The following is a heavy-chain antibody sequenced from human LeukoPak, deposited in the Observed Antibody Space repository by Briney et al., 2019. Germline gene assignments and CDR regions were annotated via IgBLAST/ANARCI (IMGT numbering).Heavy chain of an antibody. CDR1: GYTFTGYY. Sequence: ASVKVSCKASGYTFTGYYMHWVRQAPGQGLEWMGWINPNSGGTNYAQKLQGRVTMTRDTSISTAYMELSRLRSDDTAVYYCARTKRGYDYGDYRFDPWGQGTLVTVSS. CDR3: ARTKRGYDYGDYRFDP. V-gene: IGHV1-2*02. J-gene: IGHJ5*02. D-gene: IGHD4-17*01. CDR2: INPNSGGT.